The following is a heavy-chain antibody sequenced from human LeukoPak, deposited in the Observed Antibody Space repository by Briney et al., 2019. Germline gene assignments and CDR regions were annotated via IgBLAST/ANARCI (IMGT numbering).Heavy chain of an antibody. CDR2: IYHRGST. J-gene: IGHJ5*02. CDR3: ARLLVPGWFDP. Sequence: PSQTLSLTYTVSGYSISNGYYWAWILQSPGKRLEWIGSIYHRGSTYNSPSLKSRVTISPDTSKNQFSLKLSSVTAADTAVYYCARLLVPGWFDPWGQGTLVTLSS. D-gene: IGHD2-2*01. CDR1: GYSISNGYY. V-gene: IGHV4-38-2*02.